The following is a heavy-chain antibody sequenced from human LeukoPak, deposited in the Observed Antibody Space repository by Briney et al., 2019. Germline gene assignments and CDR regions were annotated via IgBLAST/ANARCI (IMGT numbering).Heavy chain of an antibody. D-gene: IGHD3-3*01. J-gene: IGHJ5*02. Sequence: PGGSLRLSCAASGFTFTRFWMTWVRQSPGKGLEWVANINPDGTKTTYVDSVKGRFTISRDNAKNSLFLHMSSLRAEDTAVYCCATAPASVDSSWGQGTLVAVSS. CDR1: GFTFTRFW. CDR2: INPDGTKT. V-gene: IGHV3-7*01. CDR3: ATAPASVDSS.